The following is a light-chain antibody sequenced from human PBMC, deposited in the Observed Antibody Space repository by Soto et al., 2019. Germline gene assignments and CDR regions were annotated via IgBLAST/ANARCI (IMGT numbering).Light chain of an antibody. CDR1: SNDIGANNY. CDR2: EAA. V-gene: IGLV2-14*01. Sequence: QSALTQPASVSGSPGQSITISCTGTSNDIGANNYVSWYQHHPGKAPKILICEAANRPSGVSHRFSGSKSANTASLTISGLQAEDEADYFCTSYTSTSTLVFGGGTKVTVL. J-gene: IGLJ2*01. CDR3: TSYTSTSTLV.